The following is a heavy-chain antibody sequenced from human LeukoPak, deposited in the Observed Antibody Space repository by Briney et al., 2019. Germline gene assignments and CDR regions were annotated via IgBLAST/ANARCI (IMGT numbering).Heavy chain of an antibody. D-gene: IGHD3-3*01. CDR3: ARDARGWSGFDY. CDR2: IYTTGNT. J-gene: IGHJ4*02. V-gene: IGHV4-4*07. CDR1: GGSISSYY. Sequence: KPSETLSLTCSVSGGSISSYYWSWIRQPAGKGREWIGRIYTTGNTVYNPSLKSRVTMSVDTSKNQFSLNLSSVTAADTAVYYCARDARGWSGFDYWGQGTLVTGSS.